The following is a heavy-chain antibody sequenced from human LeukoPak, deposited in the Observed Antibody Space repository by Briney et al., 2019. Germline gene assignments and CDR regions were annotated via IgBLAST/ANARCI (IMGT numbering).Heavy chain of an antibody. D-gene: IGHD3-10*01. CDR2: MNPNSGNT. J-gene: IGHJ3*02. V-gene: IGHV1-8*03. CDR3: ARGRVIPSPLWFGELIGYGPYAFDI. CDR1: GYTFTSYD. Sequence: GASVKVSCKASGYTFTSYDINWVRQATGQGLEWMGWMNPNSGNTGYAQKFQGRVTITKNTSISTAYMELSSLRSEDAAVYYCARGRVIPSPLWFGELIGYGPYAFDIWGQGTMVTVSS.